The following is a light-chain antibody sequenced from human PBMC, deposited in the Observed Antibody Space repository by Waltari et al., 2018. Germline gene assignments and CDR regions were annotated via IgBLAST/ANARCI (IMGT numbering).Light chain of an antibody. J-gene: IGKJ4*01. CDR1: QSRVHSDGNTY. Sequence: DVVMTQSPLSPPVTLGQPASISCKSSQSRVHSDGNTYLAWFHQRPGQAPRPLIYKVSNRESGVPDRISASGSGTVFTLKISRVEAEDVGVYYCMQGTHWPLTFGGGTKVEIK. CDR2: KVS. CDR3: MQGTHWPLT. V-gene: IGKV2-30*02.